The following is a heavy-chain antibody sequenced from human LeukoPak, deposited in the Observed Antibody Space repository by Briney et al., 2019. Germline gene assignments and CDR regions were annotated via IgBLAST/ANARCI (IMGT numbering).Heavy chain of an antibody. CDR1: GFTFSSYA. Sequence: GGSLRLSCAASGFTFSSYAMSWVRQAPGKGLEWFSAISGSGGSTYYADSVKGRFTISRDNSKNTLYLQMNSLRAEDTAVYYCAKDPTDYSPSGYYYYYMDVWGKGTTVTVSS. D-gene: IGHD4-11*01. CDR3: AKDPTDYSPSGYYYYYMDV. V-gene: IGHV3-23*01. J-gene: IGHJ6*03. CDR2: ISGSGGST.